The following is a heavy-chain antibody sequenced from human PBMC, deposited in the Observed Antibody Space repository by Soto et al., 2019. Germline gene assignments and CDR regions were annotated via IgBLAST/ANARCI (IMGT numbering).Heavy chain of an antibody. V-gene: IGHV4-39*01. CDR3: ASTPRGYSYGYYGMDV. CDR1: GGSISSRSYY. CDR2: IYYSGST. Sequence: SETLSLTCTVSGGSISSRSYYWGWIRQPPGKGLEWIGSIYYSGSTYYNPSLKSRVTISVDTSKNQFSLKLSTVTAADTAVYYCASTPRGYSYGYYGMDVWGQGTTVTVSS. J-gene: IGHJ6*02. D-gene: IGHD5-18*01.